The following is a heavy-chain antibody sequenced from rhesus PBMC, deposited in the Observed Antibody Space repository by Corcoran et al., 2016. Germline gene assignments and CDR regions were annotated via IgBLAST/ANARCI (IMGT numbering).Heavy chain of an antibody. CDR2: IYVSSGST. V-gene: IGHV4-76*01. CDR3: ARDRIAAAGGFDY. J-gene: IGHJ4*01. CDR1: GGSISSGYD. Sequence: QLQLQESGPGLVKPSETLSVTCAVSGGSISSGYDWSWICQPPGQGLEWIGYIYVSSGSTNYNPSLKNRVTISKDASKNQFSLKLSSVTAADTAVYYCARDRIAAAGGFDYWGQGVLVTVSS. D-gene: IGHD6-25*01.